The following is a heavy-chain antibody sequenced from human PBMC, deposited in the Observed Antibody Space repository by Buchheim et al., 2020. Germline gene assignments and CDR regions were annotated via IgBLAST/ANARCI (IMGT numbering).Heavy chain of an antibody. V-gene: IGHV3-7*01. J-gene: IGHJ3*02. Sequence: EVQLVESGGGLVQPGGSLRLSCAASGFTFSSYWMSWVRQAPGKGLEWVANIAKDGTDKYYVDSVKGRFTMSRDNAKNSLYLQLNSRRAEDTDVYYCARKGCSTSSCHDAFDIWGQGT. D-gene: IGHD2-2*01. CDR3: ARKGCSTSSCHDAFDI. CDR1: GFTFSSYW. CDR2: IAKDGTDK.